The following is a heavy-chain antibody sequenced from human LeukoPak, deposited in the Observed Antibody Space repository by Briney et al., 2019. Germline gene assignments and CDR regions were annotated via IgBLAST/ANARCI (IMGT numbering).Heavy chain of an antibody. J-gene: IGHJ4*02. CDR3: ARDSSQYYYDSSGYYVFDY. CDR2: ISAYNGNT. V-gene: IGHV1-18*01. D-gene: IGHD3-22*01. Sequence: ASVKVSCKASGYTFTRYGISWVRQAPGQGLEWMGWISAYNGNTNYAQKLQGRVTMTTDTSTSTAYMELRSLRSDDTAVYYCARDSSQYYYDSSGYYVFDYWGQGTLVTVSS. CDR1: GYTFTRYG.